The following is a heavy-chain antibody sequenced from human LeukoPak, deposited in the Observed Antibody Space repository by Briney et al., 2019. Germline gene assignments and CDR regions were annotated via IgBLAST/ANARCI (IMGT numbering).Heavy chain of an antibody. Sequence: SGPTLVKPTQTLTLTCTFSGFSLSTSGVGVGWIRHPPRKALEWLALIYWDDEKRYSASLKSRLSITKDTSKNQVVLTMTNMDPVDTATYYCAHSTMVRGVTWFDPWGQGTLVIVSS. J-gene: IGHJ5*02. CDR3: AHSTMVRGVTWFDP. CDR2: IYWDDEK. CDR1: GFSLSTSGVG. D-gene: IGHD3-10*01. V-gene: IGHV2-5*02.